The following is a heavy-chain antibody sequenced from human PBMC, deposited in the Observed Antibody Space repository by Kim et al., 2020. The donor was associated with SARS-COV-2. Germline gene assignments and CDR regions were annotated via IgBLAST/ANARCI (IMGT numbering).Heavy chain of an antibody. Sequence: GESLKISCKGSGYSFTSYWIGWVRQMPGKGLEWMGIIYPGDSDTRYSPSFQGQVTISADKSISTAYLQWSSLKASDTAMYYCARQRPGPRMYYDFWSGYYLGTMDVWGQGTTVTVSS. CDR1: GYSFTSYW. CDR2: IYPGDSDT. J-gene: IGHJ6*02. V-gene: IGHV5-51*01. D-gene: IGHD3-3*01. CDR3: ARQRPGPRMYYDFWSGYYLGTMDV.